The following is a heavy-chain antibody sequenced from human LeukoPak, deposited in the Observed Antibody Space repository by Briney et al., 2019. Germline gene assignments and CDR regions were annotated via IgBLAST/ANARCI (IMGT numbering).Heavy chain of an antibody. CDR3: ARDHDYGDHVGAFDY. J-gene: IGHJ4*02. Sequence: SETLSLTCTVSGGSISSYYWSWIRQPPGKGLEWIGYIYYSGSTNYNPSLKSRVTISVDTSKNQFSLKLSSVTAADTAVYYCARDHDYGDHVGAFDYWGQGTLVTVSS. CDR1: GGSISSYY. V-gene: IGHV4-59*01. CDR2: IYYSGST. D-gene: IGHD4-17*01.